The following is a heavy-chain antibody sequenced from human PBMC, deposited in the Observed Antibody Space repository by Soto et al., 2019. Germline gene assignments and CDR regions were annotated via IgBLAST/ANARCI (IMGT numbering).Heavy chain of an antibody. Sequence: ASVKVSCKASGYTFTDYYMHWVRQAPGQGLEWMGWINPNSGGTNYAQKFQGRVTKTRDTSISTAYMELNRLRSDDTAVYYCARDQSPSSGWPGMDVWGQGTTVTVSS. V-gene: IGHV1-2*02. D-gene: IGHD6-19*01. CDR2: INPNSGGT. J-gene: IGHJ6*02. CDR3: ARDQSPSSGWPGMDV. CDR1: GYTFTDYY.